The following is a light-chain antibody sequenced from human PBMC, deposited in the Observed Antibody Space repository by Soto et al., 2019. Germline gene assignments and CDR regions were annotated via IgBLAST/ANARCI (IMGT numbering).Light chain of an antibody. Sequence: DIPMTQSPSSLSASVGDRVTITCRASQIISSILNWYQQEPGKPPKLLIYGASSLQRGVPSRFSGGGSGTDFTLTIGSLQPEDFATYYCQQSYSTPYTFGQGTELEIK. V-gene: IGKV1-39*01. CDR1: QIISSI. CDR3: QQSYSTPYT. CDR2: GAS. J-gene: IGKJ2*01.